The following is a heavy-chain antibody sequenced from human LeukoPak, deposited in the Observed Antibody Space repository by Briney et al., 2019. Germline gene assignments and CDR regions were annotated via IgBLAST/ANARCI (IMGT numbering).Heavy chain of an antibody. CDR1: GFTFSSYG. V-gene: IGHV3-48*04. CDR2: ISSSGSTI. D-gene: IGHD2-15*01. CDR3: ARDPDATSIGYCSGGTCYSGDY. Sequence: GGSLRLSCAASGFTFSSYGMTWVRQAPGKGLEWVSYISSSGSTIYYADSVKGRFTISRDNAKNSLYLQMNSLRAEDTAVYYCARDPDATSIGYCSGGTCYSGDYWGQGTLVAVSS. J-gene: IGHJ4*02.